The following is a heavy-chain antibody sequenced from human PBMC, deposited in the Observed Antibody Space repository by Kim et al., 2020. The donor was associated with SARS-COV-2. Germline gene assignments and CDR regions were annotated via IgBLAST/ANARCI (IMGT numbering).Heavy chain of an antibody. CDR2: IRSKAYGGTT. J-gene: IGHJ4*02. V-gene: IGHV3-49*03. CDR3: TRELYYDILTGLDY. Sequence: GGSLRLSCTASGFTFGDYAMSWFRQAPGKGLEWVGFIRSKAYGGTTEYAASVKGRFTISRDDSKSIAYLQMNSLKTEDTAVYYCTRELYYDILTGLDYWGQGTLVTVSS. D-gene: IGHD3-9*01. CDR1: GFTFGDYA.